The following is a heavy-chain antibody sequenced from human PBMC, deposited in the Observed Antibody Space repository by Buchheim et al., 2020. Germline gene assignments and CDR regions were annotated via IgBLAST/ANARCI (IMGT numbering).Heavy chain of an antibody. CDR2: IYYSGST. Sequence: QVQLQESGPGLVKPSQTLSLTCAVSGGSISSGGYSWSWIRQPPGKGLEWIGYIYYSGSTSYNPSLKSRVTISVDTSKNQFSLKLSSVTAADTAVYYRATRSLGWIGPLGFDPWGQGTL. J-gene: IGHJ5*02. V-gene: IGHV4-30-4*07. CDR3: ATRSLGWIGPLGFDP. CDR1: GGSISSGGYS. D-gene: IGHD3-3*01.